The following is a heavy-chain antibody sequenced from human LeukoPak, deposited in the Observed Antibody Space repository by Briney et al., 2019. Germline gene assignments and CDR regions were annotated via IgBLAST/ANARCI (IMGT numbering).Heavy chain of an antibody. Sequence: PSETLSLTCAVYGVSFSGYYWSWIRQPPGKGLEWIGSIYHSGSTYYNPSLKSRVTISVDTSKNQFSLKLSSVTAADTAVYYCARVVLMVYAIGWFDPWGQGTLVTVSS. CDR1: GVSFSGYY. CDR2: IYHSGST. J-gene: IGHJ5*02. D-gene: IGHD2-8*01. CDR3: ARVVLMVYAIGWFDP. V-gene: IGHV4-34*01.